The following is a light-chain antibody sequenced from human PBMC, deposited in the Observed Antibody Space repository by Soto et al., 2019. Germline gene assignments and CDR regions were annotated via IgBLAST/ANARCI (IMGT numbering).Light chain of an antibody. CDR3: QQYNSPPWT. CDR1: QRVSNC. J-gene: IGKJ1*01. Sequence: DIQMTQSPSTLSASVGDRVSITCRASQRVSNCLAWYQQKPGKAPTLLIYDASSLQSGVPSRFSGSGSGTEFTLTISSLQPDDFATYYCQQYNSPPWTFGQGTKVDIK. CDR2: DAS. V-gene: IGKV1-5*01.